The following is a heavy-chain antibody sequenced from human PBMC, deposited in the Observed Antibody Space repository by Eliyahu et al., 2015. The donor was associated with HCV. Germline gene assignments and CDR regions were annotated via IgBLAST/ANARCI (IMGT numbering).Heavy chain of an antibody. V-gene: IGHV3-21*01. D-gene: IGHD6-13*01. Sequence: EVQLVESGGGLVKPGGSLRLSCAASGFXFXSYXMNWVRQAPGKGVEWVSSISSSSSYIYYADSVKGRFTISRDNAKNSLYLQMNSLRAEDTAVYYCARDLPNEQLEDRYYYYGMDVWGQGTTVTVSS. CDR2: ISSSSSYI. CDR3: ARDLPNEQLEDRYYYYGMDV. CDR1: GFXFXSYX. J-gene: IGHJ6*02.